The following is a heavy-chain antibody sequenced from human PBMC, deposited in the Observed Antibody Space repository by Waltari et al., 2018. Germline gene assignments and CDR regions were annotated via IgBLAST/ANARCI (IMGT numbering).Heavy chain of an antibody. Sequence: EVQLVESGGGLVQPGGSLRLSCAASGFPFSTYSMNWVRQAPGKGLEWLSYITSISSAIYYADSVKGRFTISRDNAKNSLYLQMSSLRAEDTAVYFCARVRPRSEAGTGPFDYWGQGTLVTVSS. CDR3: ARVRPRSEAGTGPFDY. CDR2: ITSISSAI. CDR1: GFPFSTYS. J-gene: IGHJ4*02. V-gene: IGHV3-48*04. D-gene: IGHD6-13*01.